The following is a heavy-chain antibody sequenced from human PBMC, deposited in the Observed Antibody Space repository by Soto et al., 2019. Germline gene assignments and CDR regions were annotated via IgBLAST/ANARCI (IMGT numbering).Heavy chain of an antibody. V-gene: IGHV1-46*01. J-gene: IGHJ4*02. Sequence: QVQLVQSGAEVKKPGASVKVSCKASGYTFTSYYMHWVRQAPGQGLAWMGIINPSGGSTSYAQKCQGRVTMTRDTSTSTVYMELSSLRSEDTAVYYCARGRSYGSRGEGLDYWGQGTLVTVSS. CDR2: INPSGGST. CDR1: GYTFTSYY. D-gene: IGHD3-10*01. CDR3: ARGRSYGSRGEGLDY.